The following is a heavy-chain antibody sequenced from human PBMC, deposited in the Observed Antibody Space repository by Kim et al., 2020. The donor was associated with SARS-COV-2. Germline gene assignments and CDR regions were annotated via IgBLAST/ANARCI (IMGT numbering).Heavy chain of an antibody. J-gene: IGHJ4*02. CDR3: SMGDTSGYYDY. V-gene: IGHV4-39*01. CDR2: T. D-gene: IGHD3-22*01. Sequence: TSHTPSLKGRVTISVDTSKNQFSLKLSSVTAADTAVYYCSMGDTSGYYDYWGQGTLVTVSS.